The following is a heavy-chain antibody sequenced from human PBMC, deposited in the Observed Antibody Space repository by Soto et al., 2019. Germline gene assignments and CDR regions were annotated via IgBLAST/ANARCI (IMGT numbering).Heavy chain of an antibody. CDR3: ARDQCFGGGRSCYYFDF. V-gene: IGHV3-30*04. J-gene: IGHJ4*02. D-gene: IGHD2-15*01. CDR1: GFTFTTYA. Sequence: GGSLRLSCAASGFTFTTYAIHWVRQAPGKGLEWVAVISNDGRGKYYADSVKGRFTISRDNSKNTLYLQMNSLRSDDTAVYYCARDQCFGGGRSCYYFDFWGQGTLVTVSS. CDR2: ISNDGRGK.